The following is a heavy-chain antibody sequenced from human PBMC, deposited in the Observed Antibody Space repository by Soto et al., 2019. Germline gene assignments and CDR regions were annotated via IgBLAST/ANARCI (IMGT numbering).Heavy chain of an antibody. D-gene: IGHD2-21*02. V-gene: IGHV3-7*03. CDR2: IPQDGVDG. Sequence: DVKLVESGGGLVQPGDSLRLSCEVSGLTFSMYSMSWVRQSPGKGLEWVAKIPQDGVDGHYADSVKGRFTISRDNGKNSLYLQLNNLRAEDTAVYYCARDHLILPAHDFFYGSDVWGRGATVTVSS. CDR1: GLTFSMYS. CDR3: ARDHLILPAHDFFYGSDV. J-gene: IGHJ6*02.